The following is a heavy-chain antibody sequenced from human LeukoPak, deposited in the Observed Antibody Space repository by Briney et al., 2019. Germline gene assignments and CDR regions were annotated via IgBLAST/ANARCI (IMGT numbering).Heavy chain of an antibody. D-gene: IGHD2-8*01. Sequence: SETLSLTCTVSGGSISSSSYYWGWFRQPPGKGLEWIGSIYYSGSTYYNPSLKSRVTISVDTSKNQFSLKLSSVTAADTAVYYCARRVLMGASSETDYWGQGTLVTVSS. CDR3: ARRVLMGASSETDY. V-gene: IGHV4-39*07. CDR2: IYYSGST. J-gene: IGHJ4*02. CDR1: GGSISSSSYY.